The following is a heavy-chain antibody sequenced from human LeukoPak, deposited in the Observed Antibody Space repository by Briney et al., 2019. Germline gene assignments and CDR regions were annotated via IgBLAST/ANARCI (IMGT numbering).Heavy chain of an antibody. CDR3: ARGSGYYTYTLFDY. D-gene: IGHD3-3*01. CDR2: IKQDGSER. V-gene: IGHV3-7*04. Sequence: GGSLRLSCAASGFTFSSCWMTWVRQAPGKGLEWVANIKQDGSERYYVASVKGRFTISRDSAKNSLYLQMNSLRAEDTAVYYCARGSGYYTYTLFDYWGQGTLVTVSS. CDR1: GFTFSSCW. J-gene: IGHJ4*02.